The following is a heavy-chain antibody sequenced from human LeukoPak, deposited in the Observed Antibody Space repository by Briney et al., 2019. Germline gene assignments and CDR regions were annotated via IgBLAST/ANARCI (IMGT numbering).Heavy chain of an antibody. CDR2: VDPEDGET. J-gene: IGHJ3*02. D-gene: IGHD2-15*01. V-gene: IGHV1-69-2*01. CDR3: ATDRCSGGSCYRDDAFDI. CDR1: GHTFTDYY. Sequence: ASVKVSCKVSGHTFTDYYMHWVQQAPGKGLEWMGLVDPEDGETIYAEKFQGRVTITADTSTDTAYMELSSLRSEDTAVYYCATDRCSGGSCYRDDAFDIWGQGTMVTVSS.